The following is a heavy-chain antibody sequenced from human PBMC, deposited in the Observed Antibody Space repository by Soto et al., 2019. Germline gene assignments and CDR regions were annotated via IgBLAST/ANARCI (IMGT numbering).Heavy chain of an antibody. CDR2: ISWNSDST. V-gene: IGHV3-9*01. J-gene: IGHJ4*02. CDR3: AKDTYIIVGGTHIDF. CDR1: GFTFDDYA. Sequence: EVHLVESGGCLVQPGRSLRLSCAASGFTFDDYAMHWVRQAPGKGLEWVSGISWNSDSTGYADSVKGRFTISRDNAKNSLFLQMNSLRAEDTALYFCAKDTYIIVGGTHIDFWGRGTLVSVSS. D-gene: IGHD1-26*01.